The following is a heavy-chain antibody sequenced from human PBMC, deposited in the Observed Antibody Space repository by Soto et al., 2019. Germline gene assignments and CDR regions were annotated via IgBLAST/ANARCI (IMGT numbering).Heavy chain of an antibody. Sequence: PSETLSLTCTVSGGSISSGGYYWSWIRQHPGKGLEWIGYIYYSGSTYYNPSLKSRVTISVDTSKNQFSLKLSSVTAADTAVYYCARDRPNYCSSTSCYFPVSGFDPWGQGTLVTVSS. J-gene: IGHJ5*02. D-gene: IGHD2-2*01. CDR3: ARDRPNYCSSTSCYFPVSGFDP. CDR2: IYYSGST. CDR1: GGSISSGGYY. V-gene: IGHV4-31*03.